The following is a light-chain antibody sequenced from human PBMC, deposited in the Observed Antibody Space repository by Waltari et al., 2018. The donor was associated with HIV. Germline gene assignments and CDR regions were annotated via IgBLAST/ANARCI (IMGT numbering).Light chain of an antibody. CDR1: TPSLGIYHL. CDR3: SSYTNTDILL. J-gene: IGLJ2*01. Sequence: QSALTQPASVSGSPGQSLTIPCTGATPSLGIYHLVSWYPQHPDQAPQLLIYGVNTRPSGVSDRFSGSKSGNTASLTISSLQAEDEADYYCSSYTNTDILLFGGGTKLTVL. CDR2: GVN. V-gene: IGLV2-14*03.